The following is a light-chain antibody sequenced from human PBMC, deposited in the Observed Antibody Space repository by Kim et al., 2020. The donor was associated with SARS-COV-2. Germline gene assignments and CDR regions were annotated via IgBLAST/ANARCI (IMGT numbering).Light chain of an antibody. Sequence: ASVGDRGTITCRASQDITNHLGWFQQKAGKAPKSLIYAASSLQSGVPSKFGGSGSGTDFTLTISSLQPEDSATYYCQQYNRYPMTFGQGTRLEIK. CDR1: QDITNH. CDR2: AAS. J-gene: IGKJ5*01. CDR3: QQYNRYPMT. V-gene: IGKV1-16*02.